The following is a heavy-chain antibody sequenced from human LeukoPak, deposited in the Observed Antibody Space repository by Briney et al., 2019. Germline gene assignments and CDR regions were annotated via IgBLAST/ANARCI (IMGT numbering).Heavy chain of an antibody. CDR3: TQGSGQYFDY. J-gene: IGHJ4*02. V-gene: IGHV3-15*07. D-gene: IGHD2-15*01. Sequence: GGSLRLSCAVSGLTLSNVWMNWVRQAPGKGLEWVGRIRSRGNGGTTDFAAPVKGRFTISRDDSKNTLYLQMNSLTSEDTAVYYCTQGSGQYFDYWGQGTLVTVSS. CDR1: GLTLSNVW. CDR2: IRSRGNGGTT.